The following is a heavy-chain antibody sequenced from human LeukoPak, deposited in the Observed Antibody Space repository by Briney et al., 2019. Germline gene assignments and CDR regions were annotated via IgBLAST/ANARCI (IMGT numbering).Heavy chain of an antibody. CDR3: ARDGWSLGP. CDR2: ISVYSGNT. CDR1: GYTFTSYA. Sequence: GASVKVSCKASGYTFTSYAMNWVRQAPGQGPEWMAWISVYSGNTEYAQKFQDRVTLTADTSTSTVYMELRSLRSDDTAVYYCARDGWSLGPWGQGTLVTVSS. V-gene: IGHV1-18*01. D-gene: IGHD2-8*01. J-gene: IGHJ5*02.